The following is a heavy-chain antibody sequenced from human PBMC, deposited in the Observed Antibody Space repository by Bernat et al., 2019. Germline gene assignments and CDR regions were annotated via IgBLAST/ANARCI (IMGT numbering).Heavy chain of an antibody. CDR1: GFTFSGSA. Sequence: EVQLVESGGGLVQPGGSLKLSCAASGFTFSGSAMHWVRQASGKGLEWVGRIRSKANNYATAYAASVKGRFTISRDDSKNTAYLQMNSLKTEDTAVYYCMCYDILTASVNDYWGQGTLVTVSS. J-gene: IGHJ4*02. CDR3: MCYDILTASVNDY. CDR2: IRSKANNYAT. V-gene: IGHV3-73*01. D-gene: IGHD3-9*01.